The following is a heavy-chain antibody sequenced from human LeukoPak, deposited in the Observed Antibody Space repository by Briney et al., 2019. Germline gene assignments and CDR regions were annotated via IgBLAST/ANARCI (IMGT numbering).Heavy chain of an antibody. V-gene: IGHV1-69*04. J-gene: IGHJ6*02. D-gene: IGHD3-10*01. Sequence: SVKVSCKASGGTFSSYAIYWVRQAPGQGLEWMGRIIPMLGIAKYAQEFQGKVTITADKSTSTAYMELSSLRSEDTALYYCARSSMVRGLIGMDVWGQGTTVTVSS. CDR3: ARSSMVRGLIGMDV. CDR2: IIPMLGIA. CDR1: GGTFSSYA.